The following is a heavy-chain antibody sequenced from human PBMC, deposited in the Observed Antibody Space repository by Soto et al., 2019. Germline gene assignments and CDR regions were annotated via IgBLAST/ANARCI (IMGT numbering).Heavy chain of an antibody. CDR1: GGSISVGVYY. Sequence: VQLQESGPGLVKPSQTLSLTCTVSGGSISVGVYYWNWIRQLPGKGPEWIGYTYHTGSTYYNPSLESRVTISVDPSKNQFSLRLSSVTAADTAVYYCVRIGNPDASLYFDYWGQGTLVTVSS. D-gene: IGHD2-2*01. J-gene: IGHJ4*02. CDR2: TYHTGST. V-gene: IGHV4-31*03. CDR3: VRIGNPDASLYFDY.